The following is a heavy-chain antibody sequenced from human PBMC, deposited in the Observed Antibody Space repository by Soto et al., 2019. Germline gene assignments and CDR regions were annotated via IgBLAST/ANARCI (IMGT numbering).Heavy chain of an antibody. V-gene: IGHV1-18*01. CDR3: ARDAAVGLFAY. J-gene: IGHJ4*02. CDR1: GYTFTSYG. CDR2: ISAYNGNT. Sequence: QVQLVQSGAEVKKPGASVKVSCKASGYTFTSYGISWVRQAPGQGLEWMGWISAYNGNTKYAQKVQGRVPMTTDTPTSTAYMELRTLRSDDTAVQYCARDAAVGLFAYWGQGTLVTVSS. D-gene: IGHD1-26*01.